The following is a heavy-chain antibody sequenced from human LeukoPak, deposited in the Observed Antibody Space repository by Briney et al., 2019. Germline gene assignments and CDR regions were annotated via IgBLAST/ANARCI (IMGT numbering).Heavy chain of an antibody. CDR3: AKGKEAYYDFWSGFDY. D-gene: IGHD3-3*01. CDR1: GFTFSSYG. J-gene: IGHJ4*02. V-gene: IGHV3-30*02. CDR2: IRYDGSNK. Sequence: PGGSLRLSCAASGFTFSSYGMHWVRQAPGKGLEWVAFIRYDGSNKYYADSVKGRFTISRDNSKNTLYLQMNSLRAEDTAVYYCAKGKEAYYDFWSGFDYWGQGTLVTVFS.